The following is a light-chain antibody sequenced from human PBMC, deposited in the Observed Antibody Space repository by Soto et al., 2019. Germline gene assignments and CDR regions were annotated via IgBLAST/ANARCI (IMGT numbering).Light chain of an antibody. CDR3: QSYDSSLSGYD. CDR2: GNS. Sequence: QSVLTQPPSVSGAPGQRVTISCTGSSSNIGAGYDVHWYQQLPGTAPKLLIYGNSNRPSGVPDRLSGSKSGTPASLAITGLQAEDEADYYCQSYDSSLSGYDFGTGTKVTVL. CDR1: SSNIGAGYD. V-gene: IGLV1-40*01. J-gene: IGLJ1*01.